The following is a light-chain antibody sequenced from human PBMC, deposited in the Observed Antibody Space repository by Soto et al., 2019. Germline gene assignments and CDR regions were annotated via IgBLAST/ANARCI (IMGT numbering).Light chain of an antibody. CDR3: MQGLESPWT. CDR1: QSLLQTNGYNS. CDR2: LAS. J-gene: IGKJ1*01. Sequence: DIVMTQSPLSLAVAPGEPASISCRSSQSLLQTNGYNSLHWYLQRPGQSPQLLMFLASNRAAGVPARFSGSGSGTDFTLKISRVGTEDVGTYYCMQGLESPWTFGQGTKVETK. V-gene: IGKV2-28*01.